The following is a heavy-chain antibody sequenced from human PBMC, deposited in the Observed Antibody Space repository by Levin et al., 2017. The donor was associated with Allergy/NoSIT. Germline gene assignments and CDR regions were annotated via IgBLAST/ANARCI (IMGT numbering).Heavy chain of an antibody. V-gene: IGHV3-11*01. J-gene: IGHJ3*02. CDR1: GFTFSYYY. CDR2: ISSSGSTI. D-gene: IGHD2-21*01. CDR3: ARRGGDAEGPYDAFDI. Sequence: GGSLRLSCAASGFTFSYYYMSWIRQAPGKGLEWVSYISSSGSTIYYADSVKGRFTISRDNAKNSLYLQMNSLRAEDTAVYYCARRGGDAEGPYDAFDIWGQGTMVTVSS.